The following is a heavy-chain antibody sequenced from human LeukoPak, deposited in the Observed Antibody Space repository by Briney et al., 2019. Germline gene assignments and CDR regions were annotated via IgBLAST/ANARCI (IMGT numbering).Heavy chain of an antibody. CDR1: GFMFSTYW. D-gene: IGHD5-12*01. V-gene: IGHV3-7*01. CDR2: IKQDGSEK. J-gene: IGHJ4*02. Sequence: PGGSLRLSCAASGFMFSTYWMSWVRQAPGKGLEWVANIKQDGSEKNYVDSVKGRFTISRDNAKNSLYLEMNSLRVEDTAVYYCARGGGYDYRDFWGQGTLVTVSS. CDR3: ARGGGYDYRDF.